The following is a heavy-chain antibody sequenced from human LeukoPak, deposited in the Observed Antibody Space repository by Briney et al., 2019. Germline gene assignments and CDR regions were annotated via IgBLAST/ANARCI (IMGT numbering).Heavy chain of an antibody. D-gene: IGHD1-26*01. CDR1: GFTFSSYA. CDR2: ISSSSSTI. Sequence: GGSLRLSCAASGFTFSSYAMSWVRQAPGKGLEWVSYISSSSSTIYYADSVKGRFTISRDNAKNSLYLQMNSLRAEDTAVYYCASEWELFYWGQGTLVTVSS. J-gene: IGHJ4*02. V-gene: IGHV3-48*01. CDR3: ASEWELFY.